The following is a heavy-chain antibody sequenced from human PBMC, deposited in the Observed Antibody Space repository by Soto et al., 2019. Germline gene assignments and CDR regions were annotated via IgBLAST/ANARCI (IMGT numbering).Heavy chain of an antibody. CDR3: AKPKITFGVVIVIAFDY. V-gene: IGHV3-30*18. Sequence: QVQLVESGGGVVQPGRSLRLSCAASGFTFSSYGMHWVRQAPGKGLEWVAVILYDGSNKYYADSVKGRFTISRDNSKNTLYLQMNSLSAEETAVYYCAKPKITFGVVIVIAFDYWGQETLVTVSS. CDR1: GFTFSSYG. D-gene: IGHD3-16*02. CDR2: ILYDGSNK. J-gene: IGHJ4*02.